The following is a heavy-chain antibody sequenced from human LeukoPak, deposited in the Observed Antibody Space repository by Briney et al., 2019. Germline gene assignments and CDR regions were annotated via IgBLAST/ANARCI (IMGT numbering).Heavy chain of an antibody. CDR2: IYYSGST. Sequence: PSETLSLTCTVSGGSISSHYWSWIRQPPGKGLEWIGYIYYSGSTNYNPSLKSRVTISVDMSKNQFSLKLSSVTAADTAVYYCARGTITIFGVVQNWFDPWAREPWSPSPQ. D-gene: IGHD3-3*01. CDR1: GGSISSHY. J-gene: IGHJ5*02. V-gene: IGHV4-59*11. CDR3: ARGTITIFGVVQNWFDP.